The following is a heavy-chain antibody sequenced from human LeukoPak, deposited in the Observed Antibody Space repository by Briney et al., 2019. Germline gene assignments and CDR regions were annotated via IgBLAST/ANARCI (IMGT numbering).Heavy chain of an antibody. J-gene: IGHJ4*02. D-gene: IGHD6-19*01. V-gene: IGHV4-4*07. CDR3: ARHSPSGWYYFDS. CDR1: GDSMTTFD. Sequence: SETLSLTCSASGDSMTTFDWSWVRQPAGRGLEWVGQVFTSGTTAYNSSLKSRLTISLDKSNNQVSLKLISVTAAGTAVYYCARHSPSGWYYFDSWGQGALVIVSS. CDR2: VFTSGTT.